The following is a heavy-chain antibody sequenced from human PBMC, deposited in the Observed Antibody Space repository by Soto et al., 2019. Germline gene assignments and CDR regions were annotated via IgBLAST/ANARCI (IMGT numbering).Heavy chain of an antibody. CDR3: AREGQELRD. CDR2: IFHDGRT. J-gene: IGHJ4*01. CDR1: GASISSTNW. D-gene: IGHD6-13*01. V-gene: IGHV4-4*02. Sequence: QVQLQESGPGLVKPSGTLSLTCAVSGASISSTNWWSWVRQFPGKGLEWIGEIFHDGRTNYNPSLXXRXTIXVDKSKNHFSLELTSVTAADTAIYYCAREGQELRDWGHGTLVTVSS.